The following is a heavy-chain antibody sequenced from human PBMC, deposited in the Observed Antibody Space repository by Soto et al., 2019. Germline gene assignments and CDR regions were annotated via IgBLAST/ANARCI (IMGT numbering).Heavy chain of an antibody. V-gene: IGHV3-30*18. CDR2: IAYDGSYT. Sequence: PGGSLRLSCAASGFTVGNYAMYWVRQAPGKGLEWVSVIAYDGSYTYHAESLKGRFTIFRDKSHNTLYLQMNSLRPEDTAVYYCAKELFEYRYVRHYNFYGLDVWGQGTMVTVSS. CDR1: GFTVGNYA. D-gene: IGHD5-18*01. CDR3: AKELFEYRYVRHYNFYGLDV. J-gene: IGHJ6*02.